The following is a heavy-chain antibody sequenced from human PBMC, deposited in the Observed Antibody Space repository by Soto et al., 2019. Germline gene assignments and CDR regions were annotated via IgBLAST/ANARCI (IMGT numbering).Heavy chain of an antibody. J-gene: IGHJ6*02. CDR3: AREDRDRETGLVPAAIDGMDV. CDR1: GGTFSRYS. V-gene: IGHV1-69*08. CDR2: IIPIFGIP. Sequence: QVQLVQSGAEVKKPGSSVKVSCKASGGTFSRYSITWVRQAPGHGLERIGRIIPIFGIPTYAQKFQGRVTITADESTSTAYLELSSLRSDDTAVYYCAREDRDRETGLVPAAIDGMDVWGQGTTFTVSS. D-gene: IGHD2-2*01.